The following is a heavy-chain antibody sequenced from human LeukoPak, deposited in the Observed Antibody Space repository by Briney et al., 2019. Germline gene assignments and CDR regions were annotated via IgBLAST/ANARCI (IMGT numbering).Heavy chain of an antibody. D-gene: IGHD6-13*01. Sequence: GESLKISCKASGYSFSDSWIGWVRQVPGKGLEWMAIIYPGDSDTRYSPSFQGPVTISADKSISTAYLQWSSLKASDTAMYYCARHGGMAAADHFDYWGQGTLVTVSS. CDR2: IYPGDSDT. J-gene: IGHJ4*02. CDR3: ARHGGMAAADHFDY. CDR1: GYSFSDSW. V-gene: IGHV5-51*01.